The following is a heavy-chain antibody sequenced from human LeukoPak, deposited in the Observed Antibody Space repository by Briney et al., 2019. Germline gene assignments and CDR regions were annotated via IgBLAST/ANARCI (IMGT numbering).Heavy chain of an antibody. Sequence: PGGSLRLSCAASGFTFSSYGMHWARQAPGKGLEWVAAISYDGSNINYAESVKGRFTIPRDNSKNTLYLQMNSLRAEDTAVYYCAKDQYFVAGYYSHMDVWGKGTTVIISS. J-gene: IGHJ6*03. V-gene: IGHV3-30*18. CDR1: GFTFSSYG. D-gene: IGHD6-19*01. CDR2: ISYDGSNI. CDR3: AKDQYFVAGYYSHMDV.